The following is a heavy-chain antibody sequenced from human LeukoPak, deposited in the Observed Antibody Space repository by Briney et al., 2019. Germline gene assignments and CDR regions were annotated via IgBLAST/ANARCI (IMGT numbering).Heavy chain of an antibody. Sequence: GESLKISCKGSGYSFTSYWSGWVRQMPGKGLEWMGIIYPGDSDTRYSPSFQGQVTISADKSISTAYLQWSSLKASDTAMYYCARTRGGYYDSSGLDYWGQGTLVTVSS. D-gene: IGHD3-22*01. CDR1: GYSFTSYW. CDR2: IYPGDSDT. J-gene: IGHJ4*02. CDR3: ARTRGGYYDSSGLDY. V-gene: IGHV5-51*01.